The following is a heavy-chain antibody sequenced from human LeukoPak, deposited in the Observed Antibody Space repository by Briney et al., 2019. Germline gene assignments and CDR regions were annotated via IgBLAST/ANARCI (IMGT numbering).Heavy chain of an antibody. Sequence: GGSLTLSRAASGFTFSSFDMHWVRQAPGKGLEWVSAIGTAGDTYYPGSVKGRFTISRENARNSLYLQMNSLRAGDTAVYYCARGSRDGYKDWFDPWGQGPVDTVSS. CDR1: GFTFSSFD. CDR2: IGTAGDT. CDR3: ARGSRDGYKDWFDP. D-gene: IGHD5-24*01. V-gene: IGHV3-13*04. J-gene: IGHJ5*02.